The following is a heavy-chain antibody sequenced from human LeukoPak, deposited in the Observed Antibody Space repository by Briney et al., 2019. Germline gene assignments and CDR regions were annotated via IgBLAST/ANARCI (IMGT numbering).Heavy chain of an antibody. CDR2: ISYDGSNK. V-gene: IGHV3-30*04. J-gene: IGHJ6*03. CDR1: GFTFSSYA. Sequence: PGRSLRLSCAASGFTFSSYAMHWVRQAPGKGLEWVAVISYDGSNKYYADSVKGRFTISRDNAKNSLYLQMNSLRAEDTAVYYCARAGFAVTFSWYYYYMDVWGKGTTVTISS. D-gene: IGHD4-17*01. CDR3: ARAGFAVTFSWYYYYMDV.